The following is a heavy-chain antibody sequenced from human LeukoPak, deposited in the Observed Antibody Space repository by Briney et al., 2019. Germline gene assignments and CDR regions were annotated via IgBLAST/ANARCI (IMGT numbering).Heavy chain of an antibody. CDR2: IIPIFGTA. V-gene: IGHV1-69*06. D-gene: IGHD3-10*01. Sequence: GASVTVSCKASGYTFTSYAISWVRQAPGQGLEWMGGIIPIFGTANYAQKFQGRVTITADKSTSTAYMELSSLRSEDTAVYYCASGSGRPDYYYYYMDVWGKGTTVTVSS. CDR1: GYTFTSYA. CDR3: ASGSGRPDYYYYYMDV. J-gene: IGHJ6*03.